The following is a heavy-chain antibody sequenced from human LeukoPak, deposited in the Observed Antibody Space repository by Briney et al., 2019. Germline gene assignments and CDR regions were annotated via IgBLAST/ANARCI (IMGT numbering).Heavy chain of an antibody. V-gene: IGHV1-18*01. J-gene: IGHJ4*02. CDR3: ARGSPPRRNYDSRGYYSYYFDY. CDR1: GYTFTSYG. D-gene: IGHD3-22*01. Sequence: GSVKVSCKASGYTFTSYGISWVRQAPGQGLEWMGWISAYNGNTNYAQKLQGRVTMTTDTSTSTAYMELRSLRSDDTAVYYCARGSPPRRNYDSRGYYSYYFDYWGQGTLVTVSS. CDR2: ISAYNGNT.